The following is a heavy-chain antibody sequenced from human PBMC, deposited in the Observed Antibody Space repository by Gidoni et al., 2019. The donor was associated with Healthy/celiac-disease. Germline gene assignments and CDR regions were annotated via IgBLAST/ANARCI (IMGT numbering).Heavy chain of an antibody. CDR1: GGSISSSSYY. CDR2: IYYSGST. V-gene: IGHV4-39*01. Sequence: QLQLQESGPGLVKPSETLSLTCTVSGGSISSSSYYWGWIRQPPGKGLERIGSIYYSGSTYYNPSLKSRVTISVDTSKNQFSLKLSSVTAADTAVYYCARHVVYYGELYYFDYWGQGTLVTVSS. J-gene: IGHJ4*02. D-gene: IGHD3-10*01. CDR3: ARHVVYYGELYYFDY.